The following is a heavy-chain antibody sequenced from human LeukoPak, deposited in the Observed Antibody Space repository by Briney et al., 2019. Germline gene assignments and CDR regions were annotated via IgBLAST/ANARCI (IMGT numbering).Heavy chain of an antibody. D-gene: IGHD3-3*01. J-gene: IGHJ6*03. CDR3: AREDVLRFLDLYYYYYMDV. CDR2: INPNSGGT. Sequence: ASVNVSCKASGYTFTGYYMHWVRQAPGQGLEWMGWINPNSGGTNYAQKFQGRVTMTRDTSISTAYMELSRLRSDDTAVYYCAREDVLRFLDLYYYYYMDVWGKGTTVTVSS. CDR1: GYTFTGYY. V-gene: IGHV1-2*02.